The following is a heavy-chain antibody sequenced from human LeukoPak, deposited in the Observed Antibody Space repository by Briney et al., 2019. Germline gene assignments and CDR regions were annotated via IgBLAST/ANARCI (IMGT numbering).Heavy chain of an antibody. CDR1: GFTFSTYG. J-gene: IGHJ4*02. Sequence: GGSPGLSCAASGFTFSTYGMHWVRQAPGKGLEWVAFIRSDGSDKYHADSVKGRFTISRDNSKNTLYLQMNSLRTEDTAVYYCANEWLHVSGSYKANNWGQGTLVTVSS. CDR3: ANEWLHVSGSYKANN. D-gene: IGHD3-10*01. V-gene: IGHV3-30*02. CDR2: IRSDGSDK.